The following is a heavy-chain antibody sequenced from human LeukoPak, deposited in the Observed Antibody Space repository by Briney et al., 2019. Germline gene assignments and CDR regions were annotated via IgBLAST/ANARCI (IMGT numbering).Heavy chain of an antibody. CDR3: AQEGYSRYDVGYYAMAV. Sequence: PGGSLRLACAASGFSFSSYCMHWVRQAPGKGLEWVAVILYDGSNKYYADCVKGRFTIYRDNSKNRLYLQMNSLRAEHPAAYHCAQEGYSRYDVGYYAMAVWGQGTTVTASS. D-gene: IGHD5-12*01. V-gene: IGHV3-30*18. CDR1: GFSFSSYC. CDR2: ILYDGSNK. J-gene: IGHJ6*02.